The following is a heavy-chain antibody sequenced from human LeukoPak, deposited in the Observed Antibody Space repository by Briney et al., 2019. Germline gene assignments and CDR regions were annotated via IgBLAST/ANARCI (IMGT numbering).Heavy chain of an antibody. J-gene: IGHJ5*02. V-gene: IGHV4-30-2*01. CDR3: ARGDYCGGACYPDDGWFDP. CDR2: IYHSATT. CDR1: GGSITSGGYS. Sequence: SETLSPTCAVSGGSITSGGYSWNWIRQPPGKGLEWIGYIYHSATTYYNPSLGSRVTISVDRFKNQFSLKLSSVTAADTAVYYCARGDYCGGACYPDDGWFDPWGQGTLVTVSS. D-gene: IGHD2-21*02.